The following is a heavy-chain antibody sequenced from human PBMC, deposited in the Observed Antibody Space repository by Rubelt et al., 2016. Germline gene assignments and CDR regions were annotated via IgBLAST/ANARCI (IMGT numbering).Heavy chain of an antibody. CDR1: GGSFSGYY. V-gene: IGHV4-34*01. J-gene: IGHJ4*02. D-gene: IGHD2-21*01. CDR3: GTANSDCGSVMCHKGYFDH. CDR2: INHSGST. Sequence: QVQLQQWGAGLLKPSETLSLTCAVYGGSFSGYYWSWIRQPPGKGLEWIGEINHSGSTNYNPSLKRQVTISADTSKNQFSLNLVLGTAADTVMYYGGTANSDCGSVMCHKGYFDHWGQGTQVSVSS.